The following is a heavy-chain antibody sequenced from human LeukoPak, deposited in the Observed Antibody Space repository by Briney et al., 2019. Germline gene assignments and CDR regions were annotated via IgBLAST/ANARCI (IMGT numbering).Heavy chain of an antibody. CDR2: ISGSGDTT. CDR3: AKGRSTYYFGSGSFDLDY. J-gene: IGHJ4*02. V-gene: IGHV3-23*01. Sequence: GGSLRLSFAASGFTFNIYAMSWVSQAPGKGLEWVAAISGSGDTTYYADSVKGRFTISRDNFKNTVYLQINSLRPGDTAVFYCAKGRSTYYFGSGSFDLDYWGQGNLVTVSS. CDR1: GFTFNIYA. D-gene: IGHD3-10*01.